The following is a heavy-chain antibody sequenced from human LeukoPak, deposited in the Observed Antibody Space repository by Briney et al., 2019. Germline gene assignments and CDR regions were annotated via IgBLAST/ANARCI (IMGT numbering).Heavy chain of an antibody. CDR1: GYTFTCYY. J-gene: IGHJ4*02. CDR2: INPNNGGT. CDR3: AGAGVAEDRGFDS. Sequence: ASVKVSCKASGYTFTCYYMHWVRQAPGQGLEWLGWINPNNGGTNYAQKFQGRVTMTRDTSISTAYMELGSLRSDDTAVYYCAGAGVAEDRGFDSWGQGTLVTVSS. V-gene: IGHV1-2*02. D-gene: IGHD7-27*01.